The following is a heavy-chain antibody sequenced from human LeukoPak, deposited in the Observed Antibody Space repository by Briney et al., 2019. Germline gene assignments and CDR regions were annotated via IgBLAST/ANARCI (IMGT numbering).Heavy chain of an antibody. CDR3: AKTPRSSGWYRY. D-gene: IGHD6-19*01. Sequence: PGGSLRLSCAASGFTFSSYAMSWVRQAPGKGLEWISAISGSGGSTYYADSVKGRFTISRDNSKNTLYLQMNSLRAEDTAVYYCAKTPRSSGWYRYWGQGTLVTVSS. V-gene: IGHV3-23*01. CDR2: ISGSGGST. CDR1: GFTFSSYA. J-gene: IGHJ4*02.